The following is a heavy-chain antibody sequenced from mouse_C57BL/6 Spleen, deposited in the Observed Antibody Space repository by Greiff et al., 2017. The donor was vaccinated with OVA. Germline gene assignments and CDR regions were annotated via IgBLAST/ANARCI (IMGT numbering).Heavy chain of an antibody. Sequence: EVQVVESGGGLVKPGGSLKLSCAASGFTFSSYTMSWVRQTPEKRLEWVATISGGGGNTYYPDSVKGRFTISRDNAKNTLYLQMSSLRSEDTALYYCARQGNSNWDYWGQGTTLTVSS. CDR1: GFTFSSYT. CDR2: ISGGGGNT. CDR3: ARQGNSNWDY. V-gene: IGHV5-9*01. J-gene: IGHJ2*01. D-gene: IGHD2-5*01.